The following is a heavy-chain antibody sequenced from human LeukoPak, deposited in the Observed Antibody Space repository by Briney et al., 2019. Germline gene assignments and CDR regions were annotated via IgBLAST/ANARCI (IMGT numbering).Heavy chain of an antibody. CDR3: ARDRGLVIVGNWFDP. J-gene: IGHJ5*02. D-gene: IGHD3/OR15-3a*01. CDR2: INPNSGGT. V-gene: IGHV1-2*02. Sequence: ASVKVSCKASGYTFTSYYIHWVRQAPGQGLEWMGWINPNSGGTNYAQKFQGRVTMTRDTSIGTAYMELSRLRSDDTAVYYCARDRGLVIVGNWFDPWGQGTLVTVSS. CDR1: GYTFTSYY.